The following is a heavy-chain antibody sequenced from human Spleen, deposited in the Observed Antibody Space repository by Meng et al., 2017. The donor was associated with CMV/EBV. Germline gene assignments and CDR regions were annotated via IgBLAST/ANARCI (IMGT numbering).Heavy chain of an antibody. J-gene: IGHJ6*02. CDR1: GFTFSDYY. CDR2: ISSSGII. CDR3: ATGRDCSTTSCQVMGIDV. Sequence: GESLKISCAASGFTFSDYYMNWIRQAPGKGLEWVSYISSSGIIYYADSVKGRFTISRDNAKNSLYLQINSLRAEDTAVYHCATGRDCSTTSCQVMGIDVWGQGTTVTVSS. V-gene: IGHV3-11*01. D-gene: IGHD2-2*01.